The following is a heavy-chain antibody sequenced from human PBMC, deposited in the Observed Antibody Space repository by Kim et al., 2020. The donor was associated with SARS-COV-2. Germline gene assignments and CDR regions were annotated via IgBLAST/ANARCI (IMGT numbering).Heavy chain of an antibody. CDR2: IYHSGST. D-gene: IGHD3-22*01. V-gene: IGHV4-30-2*01. CDR1: GGSISSGGYS. Sequence: SETLSLTCAVSGGSISSGGYSWSWIRQPPGKGLEWIGYIYHSGSTYYNPSLKSRVTISVDRSKNQFSLKLSSVTAADTAVYYCARFWDSSGFYYYYMDVWGKGTTVTVSS. CDR3: ARFWDSSGFYYYYMDV. J-gene: IGHJ6*03.